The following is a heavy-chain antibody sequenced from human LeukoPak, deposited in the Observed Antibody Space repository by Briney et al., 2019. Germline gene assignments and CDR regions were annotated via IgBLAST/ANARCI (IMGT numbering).Heavy chain of an antibody. J-gene: IGHJ6*03. Sequence: PSETLSLSCTVSGGSISSYYWSWIRQPPGKGLEWIGYIYYSGSTNYNPSLKSRVTISVDTSKNQFSLKLSSVTAADTAVYYCARRIAVQYSGSPGSSYIDVWGKGTTVTVSS. CDR2: IYYSGST. CDR3: ARRIAVQYSGSPGSSYIDV. V-gene: IGHV4-59*01. D-gene: IGHD1-26*01. CDR1: GGSISSYY.